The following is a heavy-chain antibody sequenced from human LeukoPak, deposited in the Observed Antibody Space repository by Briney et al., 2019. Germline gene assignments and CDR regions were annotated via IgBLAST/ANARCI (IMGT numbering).Heavy chain of an antibody. D-gene: IGHD1-26*01. Sequence: SETLSLTCTVSGGSISSYYWIWIRQPPGKGLKWIGHIYYSGSTNYNPSLKSRVTISVDTSKNQFSLKLSSVTAADTAVYYCARSGGEQVDYWGQGTLVTVSS. CDR2: IYYSGST. CDR1: GGSISSYY. CDR3: ARSGGEQVDY. J-gene: IGHJ4*02. V-gene: IGHV4-59*01.